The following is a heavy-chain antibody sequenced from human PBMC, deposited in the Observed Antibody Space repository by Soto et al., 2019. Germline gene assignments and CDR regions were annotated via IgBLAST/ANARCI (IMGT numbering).Heavy chain of an antibody. Sequence: LRLSCAASGSTFSSYAMSWVRQAPGKGLEWVSAISGSGGSTYYADSVKGRFTISRDNSKNTLYLQMNSLRAEDTAVYYCAKARAGVAVHGTVVLGASRTYFDYWGQGTLVTVYS. CDR1: GSTFSSYA. CDR3: AKARAGVAVHGTVVLGASRTYFDY. D-gene: IGHD6-19*01. CDR2: ISGSGGST. V-gene: IGHV3-23*01. J-gene: IGHJ4*02.